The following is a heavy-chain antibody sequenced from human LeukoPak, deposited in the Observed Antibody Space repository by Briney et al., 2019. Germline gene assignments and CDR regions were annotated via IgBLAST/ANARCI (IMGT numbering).Heavy chain of an antibody. CDR3: SREGVDVFDI. V-gene: IGHV3-21*01. CDR1: GFTSSSYN. CDR2: ISSGSTYI. J-gene: IGHJ3*02. D-gene: IGHD3-10*01. Sequence: GGSLRLSCAASGFTSSSYNMNWVRQAPGKGLELVSSISSGSTYIYYADSVKGRFTISRDNTKNSLYLQMDSLRAEDTAVYYCSREGVDVFDIWGQGTMVTVSS.